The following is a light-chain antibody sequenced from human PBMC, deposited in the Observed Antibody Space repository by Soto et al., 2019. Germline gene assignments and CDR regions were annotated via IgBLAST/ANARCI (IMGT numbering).Light chain of an antibody. CDR1: QNISKF. Sequence: DIQMTQSPSFLSASVGDRVTVTCRPSQNISKFLNWYQEKPGKPPKILIYVTSNLENGVPSRFKGSGSGTDFALTINGLQPEDFATYYCQQTYRRPGTFGQGTSV. J-gene: IGKJ1*01. CDR2: VTS. V-gene: IGKV1-39*01. CDR3: QQTYRRPGT.